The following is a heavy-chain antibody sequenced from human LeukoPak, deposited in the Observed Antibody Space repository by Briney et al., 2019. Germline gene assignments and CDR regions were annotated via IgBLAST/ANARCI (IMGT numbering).Heavy chain of an antibody. Sequence: SETLSLPCTVSGGSVSSGSYYWSWIWQPPGKGLEWIGYIYYSGSTNFNPSLKRLVTISADTSKNQFSLKLSSVTAADKAVYYCARADIVVVPAAKDDAFDSWGQGTMVTVSS. CDR2: IYYSGST. V-gene: IGHV4-61*01. D-gene: IGHD2-2*01. CDR1: GGSVSSGSYY. J-gene: IGHJ3*02. CDR3: ARADIVVVPAAKDDAFDS.